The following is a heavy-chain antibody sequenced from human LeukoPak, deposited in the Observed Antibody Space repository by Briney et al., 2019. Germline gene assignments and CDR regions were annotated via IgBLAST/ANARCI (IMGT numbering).Heavy chain of an antibody. V-gene: IGHV1-69*13. CDR1: GSTFSSYA. CDR2: IIPIFGTA. CDR3: ARDYPAATVRGVNVCYFDY. Sequence: GASVKVSCKASGSTFSSYAISWVRQAPGQGLEWMGGIIPIFGTANYAQKFQGRVTITADESTSTAYMELSSLRSEDTAVYYCARDYPAATVRGVNVCYFDYWGQGTLVTVSS. J-gene: IGHJ4*02. D-gene: IGHD3-10*01.